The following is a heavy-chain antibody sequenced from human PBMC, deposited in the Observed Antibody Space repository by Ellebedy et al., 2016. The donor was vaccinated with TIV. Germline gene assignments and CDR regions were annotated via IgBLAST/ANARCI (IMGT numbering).Heavy chain of an antibody. V-gene: IGHV4-34*01. CDR3: ARLIVVPAASTHMMAFDI. D-gene: IGHD2-2*01. Sequence: SETLSLXXAVYGGSFSGYYWSWIRQPPGKGLEWIGEINHSGSTNYNPSLKSRVTISVDTSKNQFSLKLSSVTAADTAVYYCARLIVVPAASTHMMAFDIWGQGTMVTVSS. CDR2: INHSGST. CDR1: GGSFSGYY. J-gene: IGHJ3*02.